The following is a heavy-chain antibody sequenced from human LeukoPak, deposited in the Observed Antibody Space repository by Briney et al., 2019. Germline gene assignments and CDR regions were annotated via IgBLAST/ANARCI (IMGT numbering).Heavy chain of an antibody. CDR1: GGTFSSYA. V-gene: IGHV1-69*05. CDR2: IIPIFGTA. J-gene: IGHJ3*02. D-gene: IGHD1-26*01. CDR3: ARLIVGATSSDAFDI. Sequence: SVKVSCKASGGTFSSYAVSWVRQAPGQGLEWMGGIIPIFGTANYAQRFQGRVTITTDESTSTAYMELSSLRSEDTAVYYCARLIVGATSSDAFDIWGQGTMVTVSS.